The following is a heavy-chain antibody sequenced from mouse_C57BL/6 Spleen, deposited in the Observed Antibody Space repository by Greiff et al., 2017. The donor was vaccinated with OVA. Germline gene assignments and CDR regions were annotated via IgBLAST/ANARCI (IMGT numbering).Heavy chain of an antibody. CDR2: IHPNSGST. D-gene: IGHD2-3*01. CDR3: ARSGDGYYYFDY. CDR1: GYTFTSYW. J-gene: IGHJ2*01. Sequence: VQLQQPGAELVKPGASVKLSCKASGYTFTSYWMHWVKQRPGQGLEWIGMIHPNSGSTNYNEKFKSKATLTVDKSSSTAYMQLSSLTSEDSAVYYCARSGDGYYYFDYWGQGTTLTVYS. V-gene: IGHV1-64*01.